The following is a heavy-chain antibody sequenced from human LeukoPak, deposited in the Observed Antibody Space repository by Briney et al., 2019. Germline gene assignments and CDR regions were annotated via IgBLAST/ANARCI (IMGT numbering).Heavy chain of an antibody. D-gene: IGHD5-24*01. J-gene: IGHJ4*02. CDR2: ISAYNGNT. Sequence: GASVKVSCKASGYTFTSYGISWVRQAPGQGLEWMGWISAYNGNTNYAQKLQGRVTMTTDTSTSTAYMELRSLRSDDTAVYYCAKDAMATTPLYFDYWGQGTLVTVSS. CDR1: GYTFTSYG. V-gene: IGHV1-18*01. CDR3: AKDAMATTPLYFDY.